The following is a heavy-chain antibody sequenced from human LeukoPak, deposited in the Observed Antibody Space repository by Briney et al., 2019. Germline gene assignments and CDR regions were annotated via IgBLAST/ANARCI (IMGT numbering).Heavy chain of an antibody. Sequence: GGSLRLSCAASGFTFSNAWMNWVRQAPGKGLEWVGRIKSKTDGGTTDYAAPVKGRFTISRDDSKNTLYLQMNSLKTEDTAVYYCTKGSGSYPHDAFDIWGQGTMVTVSP. CDR3: TKGSGSYPHDAFDI. D-gene: IGHD1-26*01. CDR1: GFTFSNAW. CDR2: IKSKTDGGTT. V-gene: IGHV3-15*07. J-gene: IGHJ3*02.